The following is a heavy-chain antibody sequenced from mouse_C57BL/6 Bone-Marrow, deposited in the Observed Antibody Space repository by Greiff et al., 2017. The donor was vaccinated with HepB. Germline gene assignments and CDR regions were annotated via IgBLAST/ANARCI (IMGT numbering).Heavy chain of an antibody. CDR2: IDPSDSET. V-gene: IGHV1-52*01. Sequence: QVQLQQPGAELVRPGSSVKLSCKASGYTFTSYWMHWVKQRPIQGLEWIGNIDPSDSETHYNQKFKDKATLTVDKSSSTAYMQLSSLTSEDSAVYYCAGWHYYGSSYIDYWGQGTTLTVSS. CDR1: GYTFTSYW. CDR3: AGWHYYGSSYIDY. J-gene: IGHJ2*01. D-gene: IGHD1-1*01.